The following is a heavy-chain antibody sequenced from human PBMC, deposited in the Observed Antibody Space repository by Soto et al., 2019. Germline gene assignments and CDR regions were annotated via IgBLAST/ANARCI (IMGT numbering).Heavy chain of an antibody. CDR3: ARDSYCSGGSCYSYFDY. Sequence: GGSLRLSCAASGFTFSSYWMSWVRQAPGKGLEWVANIKQDGSEKYYVDSVKGRFTISRDNAKNSLYLQMNSLRAEDTAVYYCARDSYCSGGSCYSYFDYWGQGTLVTVSS. J-gene: IGHJ4*02. V-gene: IGHV3-7*01. CDR1: GFTFSSYW. CDR2: IKQDGSEK. D-gene: IGHD2-15*01.